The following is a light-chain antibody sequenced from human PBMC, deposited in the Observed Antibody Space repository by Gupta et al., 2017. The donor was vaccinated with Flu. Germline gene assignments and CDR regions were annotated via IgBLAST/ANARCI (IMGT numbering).Light chain of an antibody. Sequence: EIVLTQSPATVSVSPGERATLSCRASQRFTSTFLAWYQQRPGQAPRLLIYGASNRATGIPDRFSGSGSGTEFYLTITRLEPEDLAVYYCQQYGSSFGGGTKVEIK. J-gene: IGKJ4*01. CDR3: QQYGSS. V-gene: IGKV3-20*01. CDR1: QRFTSTF. CDR2: GAS.